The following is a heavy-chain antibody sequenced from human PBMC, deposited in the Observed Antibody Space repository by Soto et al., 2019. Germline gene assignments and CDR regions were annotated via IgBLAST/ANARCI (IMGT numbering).Heavy chain of an antibody. CDR2: ISSSSSYI. CDR3: ARDGAGQQKLLWYYYYGMDV. J-gene: IGHJ6*02. D-gene: IGHD6-13*01. Sequence: GGALRLSCAASGFTFSSYSMNLVRQAPGKGLEWVSSISSSSSYIYDADSVKGRLTISRDNAKNSLYLQMKSLRAEDTAVYYCARDGAGQQKLLWYYYYGMDVWGQGTTVTVSS. V-gene: IGHV3-21*01. CDR1: GFTFSSYS.